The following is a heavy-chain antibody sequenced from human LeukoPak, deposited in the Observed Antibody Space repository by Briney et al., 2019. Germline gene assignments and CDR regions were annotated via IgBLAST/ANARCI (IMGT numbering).Heavy chain of an antibody. J-gene: IGHJ4*02. CDR1: GYTFNSSY. D-gene: IGHD3-22*01. CDR3: ARAYYESSAYRHAVYFDY. CDR2: INPSDDST. V-gene: IGHV1-46*02. Sequence: ASVKVSCKASGYTFNSSYMHRVRQAPGQGLEWMGIINPSDDSTRYAQKFQGRVTMTKDTSTNTVYMHLSSLSSDDTAVYYCARAYYESSAYRHAVYFDYWGQGTLVTVSS.